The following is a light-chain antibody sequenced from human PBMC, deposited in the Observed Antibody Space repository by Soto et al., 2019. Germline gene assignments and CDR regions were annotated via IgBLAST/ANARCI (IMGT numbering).Light chain of an antibody. CDR1: QSISIW. V-gene: IGKV1-5*01. Sequence: DTQGTQIPSPLSVSVGERVPTACRTSQSISIWLSWYQLRPGKAPKLLISDASNLKSGVPSRFSGSGSGTEFTLTISSLQPDDFASYYCQQHKSYPLTFGGGTKV. CDR3: QQHKSYPLT. J-gene: IGKJ4*01. CDR2: DAS.